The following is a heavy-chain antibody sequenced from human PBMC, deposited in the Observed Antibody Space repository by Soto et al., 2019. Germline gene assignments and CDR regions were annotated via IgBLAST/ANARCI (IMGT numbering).Heavy chain of an antibody. CDR2: ISSEGNNK. D-gene: IGHD1-20*01. V-gene: IGHV3-30*01. CDR1: GFTFSTYA. CDR3: AILAITVLSDY. Sequence: PGGSLRLSCAASGFTFSTYAMSWVRQAPGKGLEWVAVISSEGNNKYYADPVQGRFTISRDNSENTLYLQMNSLRPEDTAVYYCAILAITVLSDYWGQGTLVTVSS. J-gene: IGHJ4*02.